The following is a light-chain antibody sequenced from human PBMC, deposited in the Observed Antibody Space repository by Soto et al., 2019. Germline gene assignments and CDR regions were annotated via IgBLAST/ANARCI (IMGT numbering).Light chain of an antibody. J-gene: IGKJ4*01. CDR1: QSVGNN. Sequence: EIVFTQSPPTLSLSPGERATLSCRASQSVGNNLAWYQQKPGQAPGLLIYEASTRATGIPARFSGSGSGTDFTLTISSLEPEDFAVYYCQQHAHWPLTFGGGTKVDI. CDR2: EAS. CDR3: QQHAHWPLT. V-gene: IGKV3-11*01.